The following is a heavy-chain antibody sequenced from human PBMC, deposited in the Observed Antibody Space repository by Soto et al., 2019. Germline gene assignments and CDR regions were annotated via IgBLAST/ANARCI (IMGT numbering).Heavy chain of an antibody. CDR1: GGSISSSNW. J-gene: IGHJ2*01. CDR3: ARELRYYYDSSGYYPNSYFDL. Sequence: QVQLQESGPGLVKPSGTLSLTCAVSGGSISSSNWWSWVRQPPGKGLEWIGEIYHSGSTNYNPSLKSRVTISVDKSKNQFSLKLSSVTAADTAVYYCARELRYYYDSSGYYPNSYFDLWGRGTLVTVSS. CDR2: IYHSGST. V-gene: IGHV4-4*02. D-gene: IGHD3-22*01.